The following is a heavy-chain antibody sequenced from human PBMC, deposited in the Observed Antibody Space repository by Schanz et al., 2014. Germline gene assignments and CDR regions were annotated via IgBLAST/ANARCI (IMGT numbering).Heavy chain of an antibody. CDR1: GFTFSTYA. V-gene: IGHV3-23*01. CDR3: ARGTDWNLHY. CDR2: ISGSGGST. J-gene: IGHJ4*02. Sequence: DVQLLESGGGLVQPGGSLRLSCAASGFTFSTYAMSWVRQAPGKGLEWVSAISGSGGSTYYADSVKGRSTISRVNSKNTLYLQMNSQRAGDTAVYYCARGTDWNLHYWGQGTLVTVSS. D-gene: IGHD1-1*01.